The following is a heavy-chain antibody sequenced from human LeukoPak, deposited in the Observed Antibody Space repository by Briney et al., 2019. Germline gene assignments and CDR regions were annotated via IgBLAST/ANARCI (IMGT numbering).Heavy chain of an antibody. CDR2: ISGSGGST. Sequence: GGSLRLSCAASGFTFSSYAMSWVRQAPGKGLEWVSAISGSGGSTYYADSVKGRFTISRDNSRNTLYLQMNSLRADDTAVYFCVSRADASVFYYFDFWGLGTLVTVSS. D-gene: IGHD2/OR15-2a*01. CDR3: VSRADASVFYYFDF. CDR1: GFTFSSYA. V-gene: IGHV3-23*01. J-gene: IGHJ4*02.